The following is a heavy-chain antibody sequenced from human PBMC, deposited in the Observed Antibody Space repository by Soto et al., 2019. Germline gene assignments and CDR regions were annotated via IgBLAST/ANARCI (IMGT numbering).Heavy chain of an antibody. CDR3: AGEGTGDPDWFDP. J-gene: IGHJ5*02. D-gene: IGHD7-27*01. CDR1: GGSISSGDYY. V-gene: IGHV4-30-4*01. CDR2: IYYSGST. Sequence: ASETLSLTCTVSGGSISSGDYYWSWIRQPPGKGLEWIGYIYYSGSTYYNPSLKSRVTISVDTSKNQFSLKLSAVTAADTAVYYCAGEGTGDPDWFDPWGQGTLVTVSS.